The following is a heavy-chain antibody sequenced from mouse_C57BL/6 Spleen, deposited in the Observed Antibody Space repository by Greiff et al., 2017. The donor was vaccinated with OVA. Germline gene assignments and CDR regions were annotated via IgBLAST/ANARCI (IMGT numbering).Heavy chain of an antibody. CDR2: INPSTGGT. V-gene: IGHV1-53*01. D-gene: IGHD2-1*01. CDR3: ARHGNYGDYFDY. J-gene: IGHJ2*01. CDR1: GYTFTSYW. Sequence: QVQLQQPGAELVKPGASVKLSCKASGYTFTSYWMHWVKQRPGRGLEWIGEINPSTGGTTYNQKFKAKATLTVDKSSSTAYMQLKSLTSEDSAVYYCARHGNYGDYFDYWGQGTTLTVSS.